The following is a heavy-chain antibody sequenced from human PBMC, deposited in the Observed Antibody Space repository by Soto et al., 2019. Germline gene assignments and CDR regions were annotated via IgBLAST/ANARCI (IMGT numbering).Heavy chain of an antibody. CDR3: ARESELVERYLFLVYYYGMDV. CDR1: GFTFSSYG. V-gene: IGHV3-33*01. Sequence: GGSLRLSCAASGFTFSSYGMHWVRQAPGKGLEWVAVIWYDGSNKYYADSVKGRFTISRDNSKNTLYLQMNSLRAEDTAVYYCARESELVERYLFLVYYYGMDVWGQGTTVTVSS. J-gene: IGHJ6*02. D-gene: IGHD3-10*01. CDR2: IWYDGSNK.